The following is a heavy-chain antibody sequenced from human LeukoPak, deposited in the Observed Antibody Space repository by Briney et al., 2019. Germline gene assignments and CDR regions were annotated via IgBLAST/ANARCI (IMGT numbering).Heavy chain of an antibody. J-gene: IGHJ4*02. CDR1: GFTFTTYW. V-gene: IGHV3-7*01. Sequence: GGSLRLSCAASGFTFTTYWMSWVRQFPGKGLEWVGNINQDGTEKYYVDSVKGRFTISRDSAKNSLYLQMNSLRVEDTAIYYCVKVAKYYYGSETYYFFEHWGEGTPVTASS. CDR2: INQDGTEK. D-gene: IGHD3-10*01. CDR3: VKVAKYYYGSETYYFFEH.